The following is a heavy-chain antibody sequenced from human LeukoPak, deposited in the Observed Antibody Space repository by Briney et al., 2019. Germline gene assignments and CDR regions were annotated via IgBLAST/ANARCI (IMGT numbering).Heavy chain of an antibody. Sequence: ASVKVSCKASGGTFSSYAISWVRQAPGQGLEWMGWISAYNGNTNYAQKLQGRVTMTTDTSTSTAYMELRSLRSDDTAVYYCARHRVGATSWFDPWGQGTLVTVSS. CDR2: ISAYNGNT. CDR3: ARHRVGATSWFDP. J-gene: IGHJ5*02. CDR1: GGTFSSYA. V-gene: IGHV1-18*01. D-gene: IGHD1-26*01.